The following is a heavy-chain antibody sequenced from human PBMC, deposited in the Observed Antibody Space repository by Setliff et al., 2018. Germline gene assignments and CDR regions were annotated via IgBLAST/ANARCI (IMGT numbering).Heavy chain of an antibody. CDR1: GFTFSSLW. V-gene: IGHV3-7*01. CDR2: INPGGSEE. CDR3: ASAADY. J-gene: IGHJ4*02. Sequence: LRLSCAASGFTFSSLWMSWVRQAPGKGLEWVANINPGGSEEYYLDSVKGRFTIARDNAKTSLYLLMNSLRADDTAVYFCASAADYWGQGILVTVSS.